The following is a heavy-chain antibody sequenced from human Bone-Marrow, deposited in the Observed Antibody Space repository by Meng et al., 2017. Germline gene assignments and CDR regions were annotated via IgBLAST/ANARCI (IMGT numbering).Heavy chain of an antibody. CDR1: VVSFRGYY. CDR2: INHSGST. D-gene: IGHD3-10*01. V-gene: IGHV4-34*01. Sequence: WGRVIVNPPGTFSRTCAVYVVSFRGYYWSWIRQPPGKGLEWIGEINHSGSTNYHPSLKSRVTISVATSKNQFSLKLSSVTAADTAVYYCAGISYYYGSGSYYKSYYFDYWGQGTLVTVSS. J-gene: IGHJ4*02. CDR3: AGISYYYGSGSYYKSYYFDY.